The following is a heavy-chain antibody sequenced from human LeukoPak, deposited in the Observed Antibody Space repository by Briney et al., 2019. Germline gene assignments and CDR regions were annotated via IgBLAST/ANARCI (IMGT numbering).Heavy chain of an antibody. CDR2: IWYGGSNK. J-gene: IGHJ3*02. Sequence: GGSLRLSCAASGFTFSSYAMSWVRQAPGKGLEWVAVIWYGGSNKYYADSVKGRFTISRDNSKNTLYLQMNSLRAEDTAVYYCAKDSAGAFDIWGQGTMVTVSS. CDR1: GFTFSSYA. V-gene: IGHV3-30*02. CDR3: AKDSAGAFDI.